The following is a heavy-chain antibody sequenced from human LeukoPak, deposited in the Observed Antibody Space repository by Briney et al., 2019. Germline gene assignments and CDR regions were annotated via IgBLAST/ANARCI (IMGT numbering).Heavy chain of an antibody. Sequence: GGSLRLSCAASGITFSNYWMHWVRQAPGKGLEWVSRINSDGSRITYADSVKGRFTISRDNSKNTLYLQMNSLRAEDTAVYYCAKGRYDSSGYFHYWGQGTLVTVSS. V-gene: IGHV3-74*01. CDR1: GITFSNYW. CDR2: INSDGSRI. CDR3: AKGRYDSSGYFHY. D-gene: IGHD3-22*01. J-gene: IGHJ4*02.